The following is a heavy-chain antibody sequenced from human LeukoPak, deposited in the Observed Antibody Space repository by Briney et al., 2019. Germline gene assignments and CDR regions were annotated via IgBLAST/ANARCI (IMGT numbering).Heavy chain of an antibody. D-gene: IGHD3-10*01. V-gene: IGHV4-39*07. CDR3: ARLQITMVRGVIIGPSFDY. Sequence: SETLSLTCTVSNGSISSRSYYWGWIRQSPGKGLEWIGSMYYSGSTYYKRSLKSRVTISGDTSKNQFSLKLSSVTAADTAVYYCARLQITMVRGVIIGPSFDYWGQGTLVTVSS. CDR2: MYYSGST. J-gene: IGHJ4*02. CDR1: NGSISSRSYY.